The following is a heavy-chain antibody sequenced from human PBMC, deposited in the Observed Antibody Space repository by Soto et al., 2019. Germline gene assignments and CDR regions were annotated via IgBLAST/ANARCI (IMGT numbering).Heavy chain of an antibody. CDR1: GDSVSSNSAA. V-gene: IGHV6-1*01. CDR2: TYYRSKWYN. CDR3: ARVRVVRGTVDMVIFDY. D-gene: IGHD3-10*01. Sequence: SQTLSLTCAISGDSVSSNSAAWNWIRQSPSRGLEWLGRTYYRSKWYNDYAVSVKSRITINPDTSKNQFPLQMNSVTPEDTAVYYCARVRVVRGTVDMVIFDYWGQGTLVTVSS. J-gene: IGHJ4*02.